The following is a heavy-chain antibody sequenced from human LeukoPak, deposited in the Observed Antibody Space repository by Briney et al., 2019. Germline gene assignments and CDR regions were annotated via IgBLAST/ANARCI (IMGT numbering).Heavy chain of an antibody. CDR1: GFTVSSNS. CDR2: IYSDNT. J-gene: IGHJ4*02. CDR3: ARRAGAYSHPYDY. V-gene: IGHV3-53*01. Sequence: GGSLRLSCTVSGFTVSSNSMSWVRQAPGKGLEWGSFIYSDNTHYSDSVKGRFTISRDNSKNTLYLQMNSLRAEDTAVYYCARRAGAYSHPYDYWGQGTLVTVSS. D-gene: IGHD4/OR15-4a*01.